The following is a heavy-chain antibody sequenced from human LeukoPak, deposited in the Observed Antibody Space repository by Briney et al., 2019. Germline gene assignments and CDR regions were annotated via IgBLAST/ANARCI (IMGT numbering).Heavy chain of an antibody. D-gene: IGHD3-10*01. Sequence: SETLSLTCTVSGGSISSYYWSWIRQPPGKGLEWIGYIYYSGSTNYNPSLKSRVTISVDTSKNQFSLKLSSVTAADTAVYYCARGGGVRPLDYWGQGTLVTVSS. V-gene: IGHV4-59*01. J-gene: IGHJ4*02. CDR3: ARGGGVRPLDY. CDR2: IYYSGST. CDR1: GGSISSYY.